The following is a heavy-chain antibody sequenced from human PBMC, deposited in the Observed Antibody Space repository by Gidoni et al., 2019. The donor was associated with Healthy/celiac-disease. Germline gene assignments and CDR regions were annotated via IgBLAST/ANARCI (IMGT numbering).Heavy chain of an antibody. J-gene: IGHJ4*02. CDR1: GFTFSSYA. CDR3: AKDQTGWPRGEIDY. CDR2: ISGSGGST. Sequence: EVQLLESGGGLVQPGGSLRLSCAASGFTFSSYARSWVRQAPGKGLGWVSAISGSGGSTYYADSVKGKFTISRDNSKNTLYLQMNSLRAEDTAVYYCAKDQTGWPRGEIDYWGQGTLVTVSS. V-gene: IGHV3-23*01. D-gene: IGHD3-16*01.